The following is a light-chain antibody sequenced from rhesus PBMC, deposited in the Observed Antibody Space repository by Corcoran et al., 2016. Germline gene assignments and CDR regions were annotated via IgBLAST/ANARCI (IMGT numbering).Light chain of an antibody. Sequence: DIVMTQTPLSLPVTPGEAASISCRSSQSLLDSEDGNTYLDWYVQRPGQSPQPLFYEVSKRASGVPDRLSGSGSDTDFTLKISRVEAEEVVIYFCMQYTHIPWTFGQGTKVEIK. J-gene: IGKJ1*01. CDR1: QSLLDSEDGNTY. V-gene: IGKV2-86*01. CDR3: MQYTHIPWT. CDR2: EVS.